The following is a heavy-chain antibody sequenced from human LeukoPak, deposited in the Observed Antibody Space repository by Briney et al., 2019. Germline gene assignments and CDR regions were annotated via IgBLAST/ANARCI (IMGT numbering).Heavy chain of an antibody. CDR2: ISSSRSYI. J-gene: IGHJ3*02. Sequence: GGSLRLSCAASGFTFSTYTMNWVRQAPGEGLEWISSISSSRSYIYYEDSVKGRFTISRDNAKNSLYLQMNSLRAEDTAVYYCARPLTGDLDAFDIWGQGTMVTVSS. D-gene: IGHD7-27*01. CDR1: GFTFSTYT. V-gene: IGHV3-21*01. CDR3: ARPLTGDLDAFDI.